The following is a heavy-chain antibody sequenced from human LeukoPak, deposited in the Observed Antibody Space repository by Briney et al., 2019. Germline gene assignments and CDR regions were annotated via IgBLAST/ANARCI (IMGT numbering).Heavy chain of an antibody. CDR1: GFTFSSYW. J-gene: IGHJ4*02. CDR3: AKDDRIAVAGTVDY. D-gene: IGHD6-19*01. Sequence: GGSLRLSCAASGFTFSSYWMHWVRQAPGKGLVWVSRINSDGSSTSYADSVKGRFTISRDNAKNSLYLQMNSLRAEDTALYYCAKDDRIAVAGTVDYWGQGTLVTVSS. CDR2: INSDGSST. V-gene: IGHV3-74*01.